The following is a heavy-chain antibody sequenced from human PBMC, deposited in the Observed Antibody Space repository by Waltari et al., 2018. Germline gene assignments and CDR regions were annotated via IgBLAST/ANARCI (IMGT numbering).Heavy chain of an antibody. CDR3: ARALGTTKLGRGYYFDY. V-gene: IGHV3-21*01. J-gene: IGHJ4*02. Sequence: EVQLVESGGGLVKPGGSLRLSCAASGFTFSSYSMNWVRQAPGKGLEWVSSISSSSSYIYYADSVKGRFTISRENAKNSLYLQMNSLRAEDTAVYYCARALGTTKLGRGYYFDYWGQGTLVTVSS. CDR2: ISSSSSYI. D-gene: IGHD1-1*01. CDR1: GFTFSSYS.